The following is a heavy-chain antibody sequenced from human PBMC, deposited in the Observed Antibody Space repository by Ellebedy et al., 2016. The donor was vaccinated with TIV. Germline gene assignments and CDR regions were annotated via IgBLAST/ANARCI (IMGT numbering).Heavy chain of an antibody. J-gene: IGHJ4*02. Sequence: MPSETLSLTCAVYGGSFSGYYWTWIRQTPGKGLEWIGEISHSGYTNYNPSLKSRVTISVDTSKNQFSLKLSSVTAADTAVYYCARSYYGSGRYFDYWGQGTLVTVSS. CDR3: ARSYYGSGRYFDY. CDR2: ISHSGYT. CDR1: GGSFSGYY. D-gene: IGHD3-10*01. V-gene: IGHV4-34*01.